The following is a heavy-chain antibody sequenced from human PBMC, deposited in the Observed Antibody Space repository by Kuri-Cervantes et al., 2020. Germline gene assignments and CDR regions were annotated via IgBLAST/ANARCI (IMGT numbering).Heavy chain of an antibody. D-gene: IGHD3-16*01. CDR3: AKGGGMPWVV. V-gene: IGHV3-23*01. J-gene: IGHJ6*02. CDR1: GFTFSSYA. CDR2: ISVSGDST. Sequence: GESLKISCAASGFTFSSYAMSWVRQAPGKGLEWVSAISVSGDSTYYADSVKGRFTISRDNSKNMLYLQMNSLRIEDTAVYYCAKGGGMPWVVWGQGTTVTVSS.